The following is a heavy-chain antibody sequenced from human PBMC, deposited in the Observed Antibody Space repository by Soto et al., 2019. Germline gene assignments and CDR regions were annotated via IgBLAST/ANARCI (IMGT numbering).Heavy chain of an antibody. J-gene: IGHJ4*02. D-gene: IGHD2-15*01. Sequence: QPGGSLRLSCAASGFTFSSYEMNWVRQAPGKGLEWVSYISSSGSTIYYADSVKGRFTISRDNAKNSLYLQMNSLRAEDTAVYYCAREPSIVVVVAAGFDYWGQGALVTVSS. CDR2: ISSSGSTI. V-gene: IGHV3-48*03. CDR3: AREPSIVVVVAAGFDY. CDR1: GFTFSSYE.